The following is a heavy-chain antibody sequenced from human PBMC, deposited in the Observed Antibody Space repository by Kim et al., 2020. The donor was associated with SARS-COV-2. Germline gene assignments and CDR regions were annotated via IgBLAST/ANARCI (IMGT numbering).Heavy chain of an antibody. CDR1: GFTFSSYA. V-gene: IGHV3-23*01. CDR2: ISGSGGST. CDR3: AKAGGNSGYDEYYFDY. Sequence: GGSLRLSCAASGFTFSSYAMSWVRQAPGKGLEWVSAISGSGGSTYYADSVKGRFTISRDNSKNTLYLQMNSLRAEDTAVYYCAKAGGNSGYDEYYFDYWGQGTLVTVSS. J-gene: IGHJ4*02. D-gene: IGHD5-12*01.